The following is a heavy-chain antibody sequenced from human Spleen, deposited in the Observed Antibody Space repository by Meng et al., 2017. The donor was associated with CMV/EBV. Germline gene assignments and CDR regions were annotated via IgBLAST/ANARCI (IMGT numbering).Heavy chain of an antibody. J-gene: IGHJ6*02. CDR2: VSHSGGN. D-gene: IGHD4-17*01. Sequence: SETLSLTCTVSGVSISSFDWVWIRQPPGRGLEWIGYVSHSGGNNYNPSLKSRVTISEDTSKSQFSLKLSSMTAADTAVYYCAREANSGYGDYRVFGGMDVWGQGTTVTVSS. CDR1: GVSISSFD. CDR3: AREANSGYGDYRVFGGMDV. V-gene: IGHV4-59*01.